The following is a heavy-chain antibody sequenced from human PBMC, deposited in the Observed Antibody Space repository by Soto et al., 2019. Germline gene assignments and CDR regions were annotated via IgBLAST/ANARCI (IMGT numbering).Heavy chain of an antibody. D-gene: IGHD3-10*01. Sequence: QVQLVQSGAEVKKPGASVKVSCKASGYTFTSYGISWVRQAPGQGLEWMGWISAYNGNTNYAQKLQGRVTMNTDTPTSTAYMELRSLRSDDTAVYYCARNNYYGSGSYYPSGMDVWGQGTTVTVSS. CDR2: ISAYNGNT. J-gene: IGHJ6*02. CDR1: GYTFTSYG. V-gene: IGHV1-18*01. CDR3: ARNNYYGSGSYYPSGMDV.